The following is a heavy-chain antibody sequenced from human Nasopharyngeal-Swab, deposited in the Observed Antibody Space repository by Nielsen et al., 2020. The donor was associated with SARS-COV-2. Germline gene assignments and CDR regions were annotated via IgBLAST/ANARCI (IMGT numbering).Heavy chain of an antibody. CDR2: VRSKGNNYAT. V-gene: IGHV3-73*01. D-gene: IGHD2-15*01. Sequence: GGSLRLSCAASGFTFSDSAIHWVRQASGKGLEWVARVRSKGNNYATAYSASVKGRFIIFRDDPTNTAYLQMNSLKTGDTAMYYCTRCGGGCYSGRDYWGQGTLVTVSS. J-gene: IGHJ4*02. CDR1: GFTFSDSA. CDR3: TRCGGGCYSGRDY.